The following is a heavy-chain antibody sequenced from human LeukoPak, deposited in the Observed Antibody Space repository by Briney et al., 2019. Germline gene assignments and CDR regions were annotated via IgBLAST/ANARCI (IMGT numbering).Heavy chain of an antibody. CDR3: ARGEYYYDSSGYYYSFYFQH. V-gene: IGHV1-8*01. D-gene: IGHD3-22*01. CDR2: MNPNSGNT. J-gene: IGHJ1*01. CDR1: GYTFTSYD. Sequence: ASVKVSCKASGYTFTSYDINWVRQAPGQGLEWMGWMNPNSGNTGYAQKFQGRVTMTRNTSISTAYMELSSLRSEDTAVYYCARGEYYYDSSGYYYSFYFQHWGQGTLVTVSS.